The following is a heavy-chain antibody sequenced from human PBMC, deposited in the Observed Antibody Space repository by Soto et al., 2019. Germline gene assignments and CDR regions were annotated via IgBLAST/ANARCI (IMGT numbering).Heavy chain of an antibody. J-gene: IGHJ5*02. D-gene: IGHD6-13*01. V-gene: IGHV5-51*01. CDR2: IYPGDSDT. CDR1: GYSFTTDW. CDR3: ARRVVAAAGTSLNWFDP. Sequence: PGESLKISCKGSGYSFTTDWIGWVRQMPGKGLEWMGIIYPGDSDTRYSPSFQGQVTISADKSLSTAYLQWSSLKASDSAMYYCARRVVAAAGTSLNWFDPWGQGTLVTVSS.